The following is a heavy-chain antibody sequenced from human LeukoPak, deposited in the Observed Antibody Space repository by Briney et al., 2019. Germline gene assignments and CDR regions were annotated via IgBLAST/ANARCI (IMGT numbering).Heavy chain of an antibody. J-gene: IGHJ4*02. CDR2: ISPYNGNT. Sequence: SVKVSCKTSGYTFTSYGIGWVRQAPGQGLEWLAWISPYNGNTNYAQKLQGRVTVTTDTSTTTAYMELRSLRSDDTAVYYCARDRSASGSQNYWGQGTLVTVSS. V-gene: IGHV1-18*01. D-gene: IGHD1-26*01. CDR1: GYTFTSYG. CDR3: ARDRSASGSQNY.